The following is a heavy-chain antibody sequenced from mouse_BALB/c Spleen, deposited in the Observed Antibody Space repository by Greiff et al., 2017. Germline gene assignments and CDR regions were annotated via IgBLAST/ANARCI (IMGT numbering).Heavy chain of an antibody. J-gene: IGHJ2*01. CDR3: ARDYYGSSYDY. Sequence: QVQLQQSGAELARPGASVKMSCKASGYTFTSYTMHWVKQRPGQGLEWIGYINPSSGYTKYNQKFKDKATLTADKSSSTAYMQLSSLASEDSAVYYCARDYYGSSYDYWGQGTTRTVSS. CDR1: GYTFTSYT. CDR2: INPSSGYT. V-gene: IGHV1-4*01. D-gene: IGHD1-1*01.